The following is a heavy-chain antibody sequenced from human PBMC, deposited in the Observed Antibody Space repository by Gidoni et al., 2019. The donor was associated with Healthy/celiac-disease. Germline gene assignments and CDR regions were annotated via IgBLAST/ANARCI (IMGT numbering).Heavy chain of an antibody. CDR3: ARVLLGYCSGGSCYYYYGMDV. V-gene: IGHV3-11*06. J-gene: IGHJ6*02. D-gene: IGHD2-15*01. Sequence: QVQLVESGGGLVKPGGSLRLSCAASGFTFSDYYTSWIRQAPGKGLEWVSYISSSSSYTNYADSVKGRFTISRDNAKNSLYLQMNSLRAEDTAVYYCARVLLGYCSGGSCYYYYGMDVWGQGTTVTVSS. CDR1: GFTFSDYY. CDR2: ISSSSSYT.